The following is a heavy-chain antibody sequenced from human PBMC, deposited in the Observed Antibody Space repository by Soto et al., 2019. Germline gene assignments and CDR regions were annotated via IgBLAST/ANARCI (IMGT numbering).Heavy chain of an antibody. CDR1: GFAFREFG. J-gene: IGHJ3*01. D-gene: IGHD3-10*01. V-gene: IGHV3-33*01. CDR3: ARVQGRQLWLDVLDV. CDR2: TYYDESNE. Sequence: QVQLVESGGGVVQPGTSLRLSCVASGFAFREFGMHWVRQAPGKGLEWVAVTYYDESNERYADSVKGRFTISRDNSKNTMYLQMNDLRADDSAVYYCARVQGRQLWLDVLDVWGQGTLVTVSS.